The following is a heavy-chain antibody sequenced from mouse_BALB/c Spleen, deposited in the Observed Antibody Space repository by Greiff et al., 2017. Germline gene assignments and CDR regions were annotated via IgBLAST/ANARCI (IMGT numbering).Heavy chain of an antibody. J-gene: IGHJ1*01. D-gene: IGHD1-1*01. Sequence: QVQLQQPGAELVKPGASVKLSCKASGYTFTSYYMYWVKQRPGQGLEWIGGINPSNGGINFNEKFKSKATLTVDKSSSTAYMQLSSLTSEDSAVYYCTRGVGDYYGSRDWYFDVWGAGTTVTVAS. V-gene: IGHV1S81*02. CDR3: TRGVGDYYGSRDWYFDV. CDR2: INPSNGGI. CDR1: GYTFTSYY.